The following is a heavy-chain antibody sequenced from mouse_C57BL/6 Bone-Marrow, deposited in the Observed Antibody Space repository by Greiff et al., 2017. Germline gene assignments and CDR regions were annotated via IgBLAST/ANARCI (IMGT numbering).Heavy chain of an antibody. CDR2: INSDGGST. V-gene: IGHV5-2*01. Sequence: EVKLMESGGGLVQPGESLKLSCESNEYEFPSHDMSWVRKTPEKRLELVAAINSDGGSTYYPDTMERRFIISRDNTKETLYLQMSSLRSEDTALYYCARRGSNYVDWYFDVWGTGTTVTVSS. CDR1: EYEFPSHD. CDR3: ARRGSNYVDWYFDV. J-gene: IGHJ1*03. D-gene: IGHD2-5*01.